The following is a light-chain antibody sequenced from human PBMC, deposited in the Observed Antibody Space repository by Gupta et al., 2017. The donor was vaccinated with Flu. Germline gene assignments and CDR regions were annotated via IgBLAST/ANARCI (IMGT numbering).Light chain of an antibody. J-gene: IGKJ2*03. V-gene: IGKV1-6*01. CDR3: LQDYNYPYS. CDR2: AAS. Sequence: AIQMTQSPSSLSASVGDSLTLTCRASQGIRNDLGWYQQKPGKAPKLLIYAASSLQSGVPLRFSGSGSGTDFTLTISSLQPEDFATYYCLQDYNYPYSFGQGTKLEIK. CDR1: QGIRND.